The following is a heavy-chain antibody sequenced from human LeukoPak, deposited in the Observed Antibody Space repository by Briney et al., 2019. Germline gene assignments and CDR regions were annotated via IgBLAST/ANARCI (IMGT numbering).Heavy chain of an antibody. CDR3: ARGGVAARGGIDY. CDR2: SSGSGSSI. Sequence: GGSLRLSCAASGFTLSSYEMSWVRQAPGKGLEWVSYSSGSGSSIYYADSVRGRFTVSRDNAKNALYLQMTSLRAEDTAVYYCARGGVAARGGIDYWGQGTLVTVSS. D-gene: IGHD6-6*01. V-gene: IGHV3-48*03. CDR1: GFTLSSYE. J-gene: IGHJ4*02.